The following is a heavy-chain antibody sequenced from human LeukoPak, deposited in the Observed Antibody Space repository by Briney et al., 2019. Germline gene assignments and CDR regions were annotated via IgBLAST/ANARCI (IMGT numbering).Heavy chain of an antibody. CDR1: GYTFTGYY. Sequence: ASVKVSCKASGYTFTGYYMHWVRQAPGQGLEWMGWINPNSGGTDYAQKFQGRVTMTRDTSISTAYMELSRLRSDDTAVYYCGRPTKYWLVRGNGVDVWGQGTTVTVSS. CDR3: GRPTKYWLVRGNGVDV. CDR2: INPNSGGT. D-gene: IGHD6-19*01. J-gene: IGHJ6*02. V-gene: IGHV1-2*02.